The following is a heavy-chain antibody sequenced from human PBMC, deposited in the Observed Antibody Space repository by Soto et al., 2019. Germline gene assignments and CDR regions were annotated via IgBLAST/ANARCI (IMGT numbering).Heavy chain of an antibody. Sequence: EVQLVESGGGLVKPGGSLRLSCAASGFTFSSYTMNWVRQAPGKGLEWVSSISSRNSHIYYADSVKGRFIVSRDNAKKSLDLQMNSLRAEDTAVYYCASSYVAALDYWGQGTLVTVSS. V-gene: IGHV3-21*01. CDR3: ASSYVAALDY. D-gene: IGHD1-1*01. CDR2: ISSRNSHI. CDR1: GFTFSSYT. J-gene: IGHJ4*02.